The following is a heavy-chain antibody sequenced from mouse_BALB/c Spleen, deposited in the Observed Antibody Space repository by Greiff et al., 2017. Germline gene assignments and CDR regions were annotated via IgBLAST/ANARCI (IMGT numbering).Heavy chain of an antibody. D-gene: IGHD2-1*01. V-gene: IGHV10-1*02. CDR1: GFTFNTYA. CDR3: VRNYGNFNYFDY. CDR2: IRSKSNNYAT. J-gene: IGHJ2*01. Sequence: EVQLVESGGGLVQPKGSLKLSCAASGFTFNTYAMNWVRQAPGKGLEWVARIRSKSNNYATYYADSVKDRFTISRDDSQSMLYLQMNNLKTEDTAMYYCVRNYGNFNYFDYWGQGTTLTVSS.